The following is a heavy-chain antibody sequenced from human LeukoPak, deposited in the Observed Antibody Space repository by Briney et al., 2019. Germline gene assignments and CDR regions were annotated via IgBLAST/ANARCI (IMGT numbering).Heavy chain of an antibody. Sequence: ASVKVSCKASGGTFSSYAISWVRQAPGQGLEWMGGIIPIFGTANYAQKFQGRVTITADESTSTAYMELSSLRSEDTAVYYCARDYYASSGYYLFDYWGQGTLVTVSS. J-gene: IGHJ4*02. V-gene: IGHV1-69*13. CDR2: IIPIFGTA. CDR1: GGTFSSYA. D-gene: IGHD3-22*01. CDR3: ARDYYASSGYYLFDY.